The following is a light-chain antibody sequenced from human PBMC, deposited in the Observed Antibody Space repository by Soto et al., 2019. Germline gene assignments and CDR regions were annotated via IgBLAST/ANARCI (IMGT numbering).Light chain of an antibody. CDR1: QSVSSSY. CDR2: GAS. Sequence: EIVLTQSPGTLSLSPGERATLSCRASQSVSSSYLAWYQHKPGQAPRLLIYGASSRATGIPDRFSGSGSGTDFTLTISRLEPEEFAVYYCQQYDSSSWTFVQGTKVDIK. CDR3: QQYDSSSWT. J-gene: IGKJ1*01. V-gene: IGKV3-20*01.